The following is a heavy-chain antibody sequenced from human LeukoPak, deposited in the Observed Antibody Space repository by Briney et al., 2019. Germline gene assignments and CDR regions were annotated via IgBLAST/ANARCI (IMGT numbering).Heavy chain of an antibody. CDR1: GGTFSSYA. J-gene: IGHJ4*02. V-gene: IGHV1-69*04. D-gene: IGHD6-19*01. CDR3: ARAGHSSGWYFDY. Sequence: SVKVSCKASGGTFSSYAISWVRQAPGQGLEWMGRIIPILGIANYAQKFQGRVTITADKSTSTAYMELSSLRSEDTAVYYCARAGHSSGWYFDYWGQGTLVTVSS. CDR2: IIPILGIA.